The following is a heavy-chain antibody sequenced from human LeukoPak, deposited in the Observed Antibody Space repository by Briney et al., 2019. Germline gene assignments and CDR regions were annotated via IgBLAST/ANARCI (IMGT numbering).Heavy chain of an antibody. CDR2: IYYSGST. CDR3: ARLPPGDFWSGYYTVGLNWFDP. V-gene: IGHV4-39*01. Sequence: SETLSLTCTVSGGSISSSSYYWGWIRQPPGKGLEWIGSIYYSGSTYYNPSLKSRVTISVDTSKNQFSLKLSSVTAADTAVYYGARLPPGDFWSGYYTVGLNWFDPGGQGTLVTVPS. CDR1: GGSISSSSYY. J-gene: IGHJ5*02. D-gene: IGHD3-3*01.